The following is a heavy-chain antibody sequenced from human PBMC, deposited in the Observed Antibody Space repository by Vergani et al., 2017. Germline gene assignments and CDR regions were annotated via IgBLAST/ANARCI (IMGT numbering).Heavy chain of an antibody. CDR3: AREGPNWNDVGFGY. V-gene: IGHV4-61*02. CDR1: GGSISSSSYY. J-gene: IGHJ4*02. D-gene: IGHD1-1*01. Sequence: QLQLQESGPGLVKPSETLSLTCTVSGGSISSSSYYWSWIRQPAGKGLEWIGRIYTSGSTNYNPSLKSRVTMSVDTSKNQFSLKLSSVTAADTAVYYCAREGPNWNDVGFGYWGQGTLVTVSS. CDR2: IYTSGST.